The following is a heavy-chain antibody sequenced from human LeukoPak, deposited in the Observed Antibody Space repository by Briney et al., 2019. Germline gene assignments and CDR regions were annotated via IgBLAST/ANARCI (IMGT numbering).Heavy chain of an antibody. CDR1: GASFSGYY. CDR3: ARYYYGGNSDHFDY. D-gene: IGHD4-23*01. J-gene: IGHJ4*02. Sequence: SETLSLTCAVYGASFSGYYWSWLRQPPGKGLKWIGEINHSGSTNYNPSHKSGVTISVDTSKNQFSLKLSSVTAADTAVYYCARYYYGGNSDHFDYWGQGTLVTVSP. V-gene: IGHV4-34*01. CDR2: INHSGST.